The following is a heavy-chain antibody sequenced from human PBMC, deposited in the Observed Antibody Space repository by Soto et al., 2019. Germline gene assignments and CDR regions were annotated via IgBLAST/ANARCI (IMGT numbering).Heavy chain of an antibody. D-gene: IGHD4-17*01. CDR2: ISSSSSYI. Sequence: GGSLRLSCAASGFTFSSYSMNWVRQAPGKGLEWVSSISSSSSYIYYADSVKGRFTISRDNAKNSLYLQMNSLRAEDTAVYYCAGEGDYGDYVLLEYWGQGTLVTVSS. J-gene: IGHJ4*02. CDR1: GFTFSSYS. V-gene: IGHV3-21*01. CDR3: AGEGDYGDYVLLEY.